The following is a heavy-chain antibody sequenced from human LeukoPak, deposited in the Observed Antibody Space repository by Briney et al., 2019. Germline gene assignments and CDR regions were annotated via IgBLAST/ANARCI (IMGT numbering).Heavy chain of an antibody. D-gene: IGHD6-19*01. CDR3: ARPYSSGWRAFDI. J-gene: IGHJ3*02. CDR2: ISSSSTTI. Sequence: GGSLRLSCAASGFTFSSYSMNWVRQAPGKGLERVSYISSSSTTIYYADSVKGRFTISRDNAKNSLYLQMNSLRAEDTAVYYCARPYSSGWRAFDIWGQGTVVTVSS. V-gene: IGHV3-48*01. CDR1: GFTFSSYS.